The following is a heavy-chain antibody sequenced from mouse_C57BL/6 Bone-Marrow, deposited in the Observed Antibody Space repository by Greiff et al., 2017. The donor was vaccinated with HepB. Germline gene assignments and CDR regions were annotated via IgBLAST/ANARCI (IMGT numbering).Heavy chain of an antibody. D-gene: IGHD1-1*01. Sequence: VQLQQPGAELVKPGASVKLSCKASGYTFTSYWMHWVKQRPGQGLEWIGMIHPNSGSTNYNEKFKSKATLTVDKSSSTAYMQLSSLTSEDSAVYYCARIYYYGSHYFDYWGQGTTLTVSS. CDR1: GYTFTSYW. CDR3: ARIYYYGSHYFDY. CDR2: IHPNSGST. V-gene: IGHV1-64*01. J-gene: IGHJ2*01.